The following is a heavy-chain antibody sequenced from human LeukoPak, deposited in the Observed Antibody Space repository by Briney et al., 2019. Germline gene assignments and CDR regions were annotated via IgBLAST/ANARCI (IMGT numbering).Heavy chain of an antibody. CDR1: GYTLTELS. CDR2: FDPEDGET. CDR3: ATAPGTTVTADWFDP. V-gene: IGHV1-24*01. Sequence: ASVKVSCKVSGYTLTELSMHWVRQAPGKGLEWMGGFDPEDGETIYAQKFQGRVTMTEDTSTDTAYMELGSLRSEDTAVYYCATAPGTTVTADWFDPWGQGTLVTVSS. D-gene: IGHD4-17*01. J-gene: IGHJ5*02.